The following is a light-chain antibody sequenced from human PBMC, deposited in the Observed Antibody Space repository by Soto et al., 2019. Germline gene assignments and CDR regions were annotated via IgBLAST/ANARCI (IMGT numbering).Light chain of an antibody. CDR3: SSYTRSSTQV. J-gene: IGLJ2*01. Sequence: QSALTQPASVSGSPGQSITISCTGTSSDVGGYNYVSWYQQHPGKAPKLMIYKVSNRPSGVSNRFSGSKSGNTASLTISGLQAEDEADYYCSSYTRSSTQVFGGGTKVTVL. CDR1: SSDVGGYNY. CDR2: KVS. V-gene: IGLV2-14*01.